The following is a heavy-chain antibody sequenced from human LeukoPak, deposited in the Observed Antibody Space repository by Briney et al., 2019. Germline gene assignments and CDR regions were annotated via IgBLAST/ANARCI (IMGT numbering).Heavy chain of an antibody. V-gene: IGHV4-61*02. Sequence: SQTLSLTCTVSGGSISSGSYYWSWIRQPAGKGLEWIGRIYTSGSTNYNPSLKSRVTISVDTSKNQFSLKMSSMTAADTAVYYCARGKRDLDILNLWGQGTLVTVSS. CDR3: ARGKRDLDILNL. CDR2: IYTSGST. J-gene: IGHJ5*02. D-gene: IGHD3-9*01. CDR1: GGSISSGSYY.